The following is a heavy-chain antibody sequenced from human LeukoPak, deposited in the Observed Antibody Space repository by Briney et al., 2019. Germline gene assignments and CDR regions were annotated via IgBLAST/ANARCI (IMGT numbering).Heavy chain of an antibody. D-gene: IGHD6-13*01. J-gene: IGHJ4*02. CDR2: IKQDGSEK. Sequence: GGSLRLSCAASGFTFSSYWMSWVRQAPGKGLEWVANIKQDGSEKYYVDSVKGRFTISRDNAKNSLYLQMNSLRAEDTAVYYCARDPSSRWYGLSGFDYWGQGTLVTVSS. V-gene: IGHV3-7*01. CDR1: GFTFSSYW. CDR3: ARDPSSRWYGLSGFDY.